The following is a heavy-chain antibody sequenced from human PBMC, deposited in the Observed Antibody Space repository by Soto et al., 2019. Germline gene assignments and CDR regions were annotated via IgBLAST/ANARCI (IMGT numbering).Heavy chain of an antibody. D-gene: IGHD3-3*01. Sequence: GGSLRLSCAASGFTFSSYAMSWVRQAPGKGLEWVSAISGSGGSTYYADSVKGRFTISRDNSKNTLYLQMNSLRAEDTAVYYCAKVFDFWSGYYNSYYYGMDVWGQGTTVTVSS. CDR2: ISGSGGST. V-gene: IGHV3-23*01. CDR1: GFTFSSYA. CDR3: AKVFDFWSGYYNSYYYGMDV. J-gene: IGHJ6*02.